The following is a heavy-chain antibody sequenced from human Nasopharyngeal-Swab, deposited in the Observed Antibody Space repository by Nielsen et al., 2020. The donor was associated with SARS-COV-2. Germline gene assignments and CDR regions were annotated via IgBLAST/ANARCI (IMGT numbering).Heavy chain of an antibody. D-gene: IGHD6-13*01. CDR2: TRNKANSYTT. V-gene: IGHV3-72*01. CDR1: GFTFSDHY. CDR3: ATTIGAAAQYYYYYYYMDV. J-gene: IGHJ6*03. Sequence: GESLKISCAASGFTFSDHYMDWVRQAPGKGLEWVGRTRNKANSYTTEYAASVKGRFTISSDDSKNSLYLQMNSLKTEDTAVYYCATTIGAAAQYYYYYYYMDVWGKGTTVTVSS.